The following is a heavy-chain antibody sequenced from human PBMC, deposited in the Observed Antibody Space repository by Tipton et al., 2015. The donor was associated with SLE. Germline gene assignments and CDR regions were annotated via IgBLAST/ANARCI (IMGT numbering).Heavy chain of an antibody. D-gene: IGHD1-20*01. Sequence: LSLTCTVSGGSFSDYYMSWIRQAPGKGLEWVSYISSSGSTIYYADSVKGRFTISRDNAKNSLYLQMNSLRAEDTAVYYCARHNNWKGPLDYWGQGTLVTVSS. V-gene: IGHV3-11*01. CDR2: ISSSGSTI. J-gene: IGHJ4*02. CDR3: ARHNNWKGPLDY. CDR1: GGSFSDYY.